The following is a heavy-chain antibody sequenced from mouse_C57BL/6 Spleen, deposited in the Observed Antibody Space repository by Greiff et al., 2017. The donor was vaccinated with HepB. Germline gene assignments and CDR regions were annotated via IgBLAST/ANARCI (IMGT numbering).Heavy chain of an antibody. CDR1: GYAFSSYW. Sequence: VKLVESGAELVKPGASVKISCKASGYAFSSYWMNWVKQRPGKGLEWIGQIYPGDGDTNYNGKFKGKATLTADKSSSTAYMQLSSLTSEDSAVYFCARYYYDYDEAMDYWGQGTSVTVSS. D-gene: IGHD2-4*01. V-gene: IGHV1-80*01. CDR3: ARYYYDYDEAMDY. J-gene: IGHJ4*01. CDR2: IYPGDGDT.